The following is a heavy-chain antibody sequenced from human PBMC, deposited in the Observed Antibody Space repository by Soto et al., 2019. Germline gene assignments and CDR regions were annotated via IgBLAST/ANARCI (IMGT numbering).Heavy chain of an antibody. J-gene: IGHJ5*02. CDR1: GFALNDARMG. CDR2: IFSNDAK. Sequence: QVTFKESGPVLVKPTETLTLTCTVSGFALNDARMGVSWIRQPPGKALEWLAHIFSNDAKFYNPALKSRLTISKDTSKSQVVLTMTDMDPVDTATYYCARILEITMIRGPWGQGTLVTVSS. D-gene: IGHD3-10*01. V-gene: IGHV2-26*01. CDR3: ARILEITMIRGP.